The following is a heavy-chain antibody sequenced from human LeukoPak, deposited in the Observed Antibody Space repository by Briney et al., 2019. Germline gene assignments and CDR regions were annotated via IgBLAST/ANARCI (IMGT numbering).Heavy chain of an antibody. V-gene: IGHV1-2*02. CDR3: ARGDSSSSYYYYMDV. D-gene: IGHD6-6*01. CDR1: GYTFTGYY. Sequence: ASVKVSCKASGYTFTGYYMHWVRQAPGQGLEWMGWINPNSGGTNYAQKFQGRVTMTRDTSISTAYMELSRLRSDDTAVYYCARGDSSSSYYYYMDVWGKGTTVTVSS. J-gene: IGHJ6*03. CDR2: INPNSGGT.